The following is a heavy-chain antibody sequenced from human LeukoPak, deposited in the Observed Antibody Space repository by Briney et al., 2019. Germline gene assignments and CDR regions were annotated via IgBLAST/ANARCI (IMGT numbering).Heavy chain of an antibody. V-gene: IGHV3-23*01. D-gene: IGHD1-26*01. CDR3: ARVGELGYYFSY. J-gene: IGHJ4*02. CDR2: ISGSGGST. CDR1: GFTFSSYA. Sequence: GRSLRLSCAASGFTFSSYAMGWVRQAPVKGLDWVSAISGSGGSTYYADSVKGRFTISRDNSKNTLYLQMNSLRVEDTAAYYCARVGELGYYFSYWGQGALVNVSS.